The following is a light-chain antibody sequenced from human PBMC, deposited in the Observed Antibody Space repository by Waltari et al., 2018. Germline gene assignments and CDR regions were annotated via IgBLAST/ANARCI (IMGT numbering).Light chain of an antibody. Sequence: SYDLTQPPSLYVSPGQTATIDCSGETLPKLYAYWYQQKPGQAPLLVISKDTERPSGIPERFSGSSSGTTVTLTISGVRAEDEGDYYCQSTDSSSTYTVFGGGTKLTVL. CDR3: QSTDSSSTYTV. CDR1: TLPKLY. V-gene: IGLV3-25*03. J-gene: IGLJ3*02. CDR2: KDT.